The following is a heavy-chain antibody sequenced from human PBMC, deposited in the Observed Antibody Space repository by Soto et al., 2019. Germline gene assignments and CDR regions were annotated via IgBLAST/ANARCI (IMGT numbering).Heavy chain of an antibody. Sequence: QVQLVQSGAEVKKPGASVKVSCKASGYPFGGYAIGWVRQAPGQGLEWMGWVSAHTGDSGYAQRLQGRVTLTTETSTSTAYMELRGLRSDDTAVYYGARPSTSYGDYGWSLAYWGQGTLVTVSS. CDR1: GYPFGGYA. CDR2: VSAHTGDS. V-gene: IGHV1-18*01. J-gene: IGHJ4*02. D-gene: IGHD4-17*01. CDR3: ARPSTSYGDYGWSLAY.